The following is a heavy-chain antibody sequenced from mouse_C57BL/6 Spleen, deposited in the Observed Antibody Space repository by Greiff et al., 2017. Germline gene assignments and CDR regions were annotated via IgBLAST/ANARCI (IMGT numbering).Heavy chain of an antibody. CDR1: GIDFSRYW. J-gene: IGHJ4*01. D-gene: IGHD2-4*01. CDR3: AKYYDYDDYAMDY. CDR2: INPDSSTI. V-gene: IGHV4-1*01. Sequence: EVQLQESGGGLVQPGGSLKLSCAASGIDFSRYWMSWVRRAPGKGLEWIGEINPDSSTINYAPSLKDKFIISRDNAKNTLYLQMSKVRSEDTALYYCAKYYDYDDYAMDYWGQGTSVTVSS.